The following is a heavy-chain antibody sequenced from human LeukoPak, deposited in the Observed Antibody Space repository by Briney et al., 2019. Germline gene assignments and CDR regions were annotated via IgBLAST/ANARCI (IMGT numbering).Heavy chain of an antibody. D-gene: IGHD3-9*01. V-gene: IGHV1-8*01. CDR1: GYTFTSYD. J-gene: IGHJ4*02. Sequence: ASVKVSRKASGYTFTSYDINWARQATGQGLEWMGWMNPNSGNTGYAQKFQGRVTMTRNTSISTAYMELSSLRSEDTAVYYCARVGYDILTGTYYFDYWGQGTLVTVSS. CDR3: ARVGYDILTGTYYFDY. CDR2: MNPNSGNT.